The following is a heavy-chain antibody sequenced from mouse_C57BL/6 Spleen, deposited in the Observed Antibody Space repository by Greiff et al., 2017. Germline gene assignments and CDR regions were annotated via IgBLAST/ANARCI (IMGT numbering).Heavy chain of an antibody. J-gene: IGHJ2*01. V-gene: IGHV1-55*01. D-gene: IGHD2-3*01. CDR3: ARERLLRFDY. Sequence: QVQLKQPGAELVKPGASVKMSCKASGYTFTSYWITWVKQRPGQGLEGIGDIYPGSGSTNYNEKFKSKATLTVDTSSSTADMQLSSLISEDSAVYYCARERLLRFDYWGQGTTLTVSA. CDR1: GYTFTSYW. CDR2: IYPGSGST.